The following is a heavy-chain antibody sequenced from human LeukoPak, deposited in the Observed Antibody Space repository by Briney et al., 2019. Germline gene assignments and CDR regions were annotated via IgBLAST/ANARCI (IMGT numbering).Heavy chain of an antibody. CDR2: INAGNGNT. D-gene: IGHD1-26*01. V-gene: IGHV1-3*01. CDR3: ARDRGSYPNWFDP. J-gene: IGHJ5*02. CDR1: GYTFTSYA. Sequence: RVASVKVSCKASGYTFTSYAMHWVRQAPGQRLEWMGWINAGNGNTKYSQKFQGRVTITRDTSASTAYMELSSLRSEDTAVYYCARDRGSYPNWFDPWGQGTLVTVSS.